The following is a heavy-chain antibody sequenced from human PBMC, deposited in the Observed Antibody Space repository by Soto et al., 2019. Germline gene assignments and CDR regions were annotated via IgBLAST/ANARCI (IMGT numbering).Heavy chain of an antibody. CDR3: ARPLGYCSSTICSPIDY. Sequence: GGSLRISRKGSGYSFTIYWIGCVRQSPGEGLEWVGVIYPGDSDTRYSPSFQGQVTISADKSISTAYLQWSSLKASDTAMYYCARPLGYCSSTICSPIDYWGQGTLVTVSS. D-gene: IGHD2-2*01. CDR1: GYSFTIYW. CDR2: IYPGDSDT. J-gene: IGHJ4*02. V-gene: IGHV5-51*01.